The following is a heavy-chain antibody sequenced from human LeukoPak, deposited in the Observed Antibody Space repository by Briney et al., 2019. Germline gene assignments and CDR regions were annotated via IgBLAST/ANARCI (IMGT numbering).Heavy chain of an antibody. CDR1: GYSFTSYW. CDR2: IYPGDSDT. J-gene: IGHJ4*02. Sequence: GESLKISCKGSGYSFTSYWIGWVRQMPRKGLEWMGIIYPGDSDTRYSPSFQGQVTISADKSISTAYLQWSSLKASDTAMYYCARRRYYDSSGYSSKLDYWGQGTLVTVSS. CDR3: ARRRYYDSSGYSSKLDY. V-gene: IGHV5-51*01. D-gene: IGHD3-22*01.